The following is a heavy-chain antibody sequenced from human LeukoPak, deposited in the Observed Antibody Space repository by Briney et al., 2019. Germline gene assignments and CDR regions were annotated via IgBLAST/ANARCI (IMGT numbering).Heavy chain of an antibody. CDR1: GFSFSSHS. CDR2: ISSTSSYI. Sequence: PGGSLRLSCAASGFSFSSHSMNWVRQAPGKGLEWVSSISSTSSYIHYADSVKGRFTISRDNAKNSLYLQMNSLRGEDTAVYYCARDLGVRSRPYSDYWGQGTLVTVSS. J-gene: IGHJ4*02. CDR3: ARDLGVRSRPYSDY. D-gene: IGHD6-6*01. V-gene: IGHV3-21*06.